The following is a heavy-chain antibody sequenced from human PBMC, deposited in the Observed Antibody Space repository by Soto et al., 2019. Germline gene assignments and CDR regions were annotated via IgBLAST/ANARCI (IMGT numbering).Heavy chain of an antibody. V-gene: IGHV3-33*01. D-gene: IGHD3-22*01. CDR2: IGYDGSNK. CDR1: GFTFSSYG. J-gene: IGHJ6*02. Sequence: QVQLVESGGGVVQPGRSLRLSFAASGFTFSSYGLHWFRQAPGKGLEWVAVIGYDGSNKYYADSVKGPFTISRDNSKNTLYLQMNSLRAEDTAVYYCARDAWYLPTMIVAIVKYGMDVWGQGTTVTVSS. CDR3: ARDAWYLPTMIVAIVKYGMDV.